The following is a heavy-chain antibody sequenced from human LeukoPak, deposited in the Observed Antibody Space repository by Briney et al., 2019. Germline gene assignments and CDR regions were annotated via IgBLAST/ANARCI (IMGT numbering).Heavy chain of an antibody. CDR3: ARHDGDYEIDY. V-gene: IGHV4-59*08. J-gene: IGHJ4*02. CDR2: IYYSGST. CDR1: GGSISSYY. D-gene: IGHD4-17*01. Sequence: SETLSLTCTVSGGSISSYYWSWIRQPPGKGLEWIGYIYYSGSTYYNPSLKSRVTISVDTSKNQFSLKLSSVTAADTAVYYCARHDGDYEIDYWGQGTLVTVSS.